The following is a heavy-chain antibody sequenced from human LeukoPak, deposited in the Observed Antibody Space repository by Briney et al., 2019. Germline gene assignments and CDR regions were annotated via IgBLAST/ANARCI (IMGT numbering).Heavy chain of an antibody. D-gene: IGHD6-19*01. CDR3: AKDLGRWWLAPKNNFDY. CDR1: GFTFSSYA. Sequence: QTGGSLRLSCAASGFTFSSYAMSWVRQAPGKGLEWVSAISGSGGSTYYADSVKGRFTISRDNSKNTLYLQMNSLRAEDTAVYYCAKDLGRWWLAPKNNFDYWGQGTLVTVSS. V-gene: IGHV3-23*01. CDR2: ISGSGGST. J-gene: IGHJ4*02.